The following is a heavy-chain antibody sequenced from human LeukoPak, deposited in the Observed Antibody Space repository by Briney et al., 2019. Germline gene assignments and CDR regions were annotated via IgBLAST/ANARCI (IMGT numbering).Heavy chain of an antibody. V-gene: IGHV3-23*01. CDR3: AREARYYYGSGSYYTDGFDY. J-gene: IGHJ4*01. CDR2: ISRSGGST. D-gene: IGHD3-10*01. CDR1: GFTLSSYA. Sequence: PGGSLRPSCAASGFTLSSYAMSWVRQPPGKGLEWVAAISRSGGSTYYADSVKGRFTISRDNSKNTLYLQMNSLRAEDTAVYYCAREARYYYGSGSYYTDGFDYWGXXTLXTXSS.